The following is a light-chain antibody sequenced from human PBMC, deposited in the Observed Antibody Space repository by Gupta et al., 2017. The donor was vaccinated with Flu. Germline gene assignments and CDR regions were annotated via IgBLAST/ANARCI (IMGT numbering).Light chain of an antibody. CDR2: NCS. CDR3: VLGKHWYT. J-gene: IGKJ2*01. CDR1: QSLVYSDGSTF. V-gene: IGKV2-30*01. Sequence: PVTLGQPAYISCRSSQSLVYSDGSTFLSWLQQRPGQSPRRIIYNCSLRNTGVPDRFSGSGSGTDFTLNSSKGEAEDIGVYYGVLGKHWYTFGQGTKLEIK.